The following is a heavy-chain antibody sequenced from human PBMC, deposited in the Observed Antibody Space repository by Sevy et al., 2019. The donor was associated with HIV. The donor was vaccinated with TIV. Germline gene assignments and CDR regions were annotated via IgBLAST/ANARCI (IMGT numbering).Heavy chain of an antibody. CDR2: ITSGSTPI. CDR3: ARAGEWELHAPFDY. V-gene: IGHV3-48*01. Sequence: GGSLRLSCAASGFTFSRYSMNWVHQAPGKGLEWISYITSGSTPIYYADSVKGRFTISRDTAKNSLYLQMNRLRAEDTSVYYCARAGEWELHAPFDYWGQGTLVTVSS. J-gene: IGHJ4*02. CDR1: GFTFSRYS. D-gene: IGHD1-26*01.